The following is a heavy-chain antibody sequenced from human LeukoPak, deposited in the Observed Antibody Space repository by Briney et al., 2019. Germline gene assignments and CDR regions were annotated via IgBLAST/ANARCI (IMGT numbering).Heavy chain of an antibody. CDR2: ISYDGSNK. D-gene: IGHD3-10*01. CDR3: ARPPGSGSYYSRYFDY. Sequence: GGSLRLSCAASGFTFSSYAMHWVRQAPGKGLEWVAAISYDGSNKYYADSVKGRFTISRDNSKNTLYLQMNSLRAEDTAVYYCARPPGSGSYYSRYFDYWGQGTLVTVSS. V-gene: IGHV3-30-3*01. J-gene: IGHJ4*02. CDR1: GFTFSSYA.